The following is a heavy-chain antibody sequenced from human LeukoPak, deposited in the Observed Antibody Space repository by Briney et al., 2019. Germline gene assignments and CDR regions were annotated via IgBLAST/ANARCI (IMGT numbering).Heavy chain of an antibody. V-gene: IGHV4-39*01. CDR3: ARHAGGIAAAGTRPFDY. D-gene: IGHD6-13*01. Sequence: SETLSLTCTVSGASFSSSTYYWGWVRQPPGTGLEWIGSIYYSGSTYYNPALKRRVTMSVDTSKNQFSLKLSSVTAADTAVYYCARHAGGIAAAGTRPFDYWGQGTLVTVSS. CDR2: IYYSGST. J-gene: IGHJ4*02. CDR1: GASFSSSTYY.